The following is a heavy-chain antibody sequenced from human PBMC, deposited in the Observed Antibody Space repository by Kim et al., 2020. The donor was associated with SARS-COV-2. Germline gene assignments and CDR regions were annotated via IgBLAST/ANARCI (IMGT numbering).Heavy chain of an antibody. D-gene: IGHD5-18*01. J-gene: IGHJ6*02. Sequence: SYAQKFQGRVTMTRDTSTSTVYMELSSLRSEDTAVYYCARVDTPTRGMDVWGQGTTVTVSS. CDR3: ARVDTPTRGMDV. V-gene: IGHV1-46*01.